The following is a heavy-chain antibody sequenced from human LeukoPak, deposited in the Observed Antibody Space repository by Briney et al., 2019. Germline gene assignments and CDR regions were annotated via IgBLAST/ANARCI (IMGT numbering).Heavy chain of an antibody. CDR3: ARGLAVADTGEGWFDP. CDR2: ISGSGGST. V-gene: IGHV3-23*01. J-gene: IGHJ5*02. CDR1: GFTFSSYG. D-gene: IGHD6-19*01. Sequence: PGGSLRLSCAASGFTFSSYGMSWVRQAPGKGLEWVSAISGSGGSTYYADSVKGRFTISRDNSKNTLYLQMNSLRAEDTAVYYCARGLAVADTGEGWFDPWGQGTLVTVSS.